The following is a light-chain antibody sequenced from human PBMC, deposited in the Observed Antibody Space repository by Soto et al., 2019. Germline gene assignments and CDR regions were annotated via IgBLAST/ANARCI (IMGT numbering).Light chain of an antibody. CDR1: QSVSSNY. CDR3: QQYGSSSLT. J-gene: IGKJ4*01. CDR2: GAS. Sequence: EIVLTQSPGTLSLSPGERATLSCRASQSVSSNYLAWYQQKPGQAPRLLIYGASSRATGIPDRFSGSGSGTDLILTISRLEPEDFAVYYCQQYGSSSLTFGGGTKVEIK. V-gene: IGKV3-20*01.